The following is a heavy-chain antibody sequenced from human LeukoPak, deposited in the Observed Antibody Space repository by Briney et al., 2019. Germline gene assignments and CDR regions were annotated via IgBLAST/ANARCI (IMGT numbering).Heavy chain of an antibody. D-gene: IGHD3-10*01. V-gene: IGHV3-33*01. Sequence: PGRSLTLSCAASGFTFSTYGMHWGRQAPGKGLGWGAVIWYDGTNEYYADSVKGRFTISRDNSKNTLYLQMNSLRAEDTALYFCARDYGSGRGVEISYYHYGMDVWGQGTTVTVSS. CDR3: ARDYGSGRGVEISYYHYGMDV. CDR2: IWYDGTNE. CDR1: GFTFSTYG. J-gene: IGHJ6*02.